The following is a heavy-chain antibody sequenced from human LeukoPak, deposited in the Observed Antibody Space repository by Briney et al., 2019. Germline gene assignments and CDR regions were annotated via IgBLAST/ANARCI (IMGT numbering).Heavy chain of an antibody. CDR3: ARETTGAGTARPFDY. J-gene: IGHJ4*02. V-gene: IGHV4-59*12. Sequence: SETLSLTCTVSGGSISSYYWSWIRQPPGKGLEWIGYIYYSGSTNYNPSLKSRVTMSVDTSKNQFSLKLSPVTAADTAVYFCARETTGAGTARPFDYWGQGTLVTVSS. D-gene: IGHD6-13*01. CDR1: GGSISSYY. CDR2: IYYSGST.